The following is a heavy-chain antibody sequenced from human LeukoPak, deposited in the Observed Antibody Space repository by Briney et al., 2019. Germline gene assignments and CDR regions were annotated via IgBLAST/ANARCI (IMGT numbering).Heavy chain of an antibody. CDR1: GYSFINYW. Sequence: GVSLKISCKGSGYSFINYWIGWVGQMPGKGLDWMGICYPGDSDTRYSPSFQGQVTISAEKSISTTYRQWRSLKASDTAMYYCARRDSGFEFFDYWGQGTLVTVSS. CDR2: CYPGDSDT. CDR3: ARRDSGFEFFDY. J-gene: IGHJ4*02. D-gene: IGHD5-12*01. V-gene: IGHV5-51*01.